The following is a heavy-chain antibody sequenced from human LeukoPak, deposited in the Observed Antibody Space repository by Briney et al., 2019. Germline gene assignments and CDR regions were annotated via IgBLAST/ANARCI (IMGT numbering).Heavy chain of an antibody. Sequence: SETLSLTCTVSGGSISSYYWSWIRQPPGKGLEWIGSIYHSGSTYYNPSLKSRVTISVDTSKNQFSLKLSSVTAADTAVYYCARAYDILTGYDYWGQGTLVTVSS. D-gene: IGHD3-9*01. CDR3: ARAYDILTGYDY. J-gene: IGHJ4*02. CDR2: IYHSGST. CDR1: GGSISSYY. V-gene: IGHV4-38-2*02.